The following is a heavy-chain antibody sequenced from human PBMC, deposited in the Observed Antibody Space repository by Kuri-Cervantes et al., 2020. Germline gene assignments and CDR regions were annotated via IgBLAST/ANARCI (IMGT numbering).Heavy chain of an antibody. J-gene: IGHJ4*02. CDR3: ARLPIIAAALGAVDY. CDR2: IYSGGST. V-gene: IGHV3-66*04. CDR1: GFTVSSNY. D-gene: IGHD6-13*01. Sequence: GESLKISCAASGFTVSSNYMSWVRQAPGKGLEWVSVIYSGGSTYYADPVKGRFTISRDNSKNTLYLQMNSLRAEDTAVYYCARLPIIAAALGAVDYWGQGTLVTVSS.